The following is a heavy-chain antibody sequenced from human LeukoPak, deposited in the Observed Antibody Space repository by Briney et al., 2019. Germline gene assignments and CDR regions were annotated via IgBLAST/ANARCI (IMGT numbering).Heavy chain of an antibody. V-gene: IGHV4-34*01. J-gene: IGHJ4*02. CDR2: INHSGST. Sequence: SETLSLTCTVSGGSISSYYWSWIRQPPGKGLEWIGEINHSGSTNYNPSLKSRVTISVDTSKNQFSLKLSSVTAADTAVYYCARRLLFLYYFDYWGQGTLVTVSS. D-gene: IGHD2-21*02. CDR1: GGSISSYY. CDR3: ARRLLFLYYFDY.